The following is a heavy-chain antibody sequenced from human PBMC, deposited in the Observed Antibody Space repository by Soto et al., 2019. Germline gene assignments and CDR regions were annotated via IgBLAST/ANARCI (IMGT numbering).Heavy chain of an antibody. J-gene: IGHJ4*02. V-gene: IGHV3-30*18. CDR3: AKDKRRGYSGYDLDY. D-gene: IGHD5-12*01. CDR2: ISYDGSNK. CDR1: GFTFSSYG. Sequence: QVQLVESGGGVVQPGRSLRLSCAASGFTFSSYGMHWVRQAPGKGLEWVAVISYDGSNKYYADSVKGRFTISRDNSKNTLYLQMNSLRAEDTAVYYCAKDKRRGYSGYDLDYWGQGTLVTVSS.